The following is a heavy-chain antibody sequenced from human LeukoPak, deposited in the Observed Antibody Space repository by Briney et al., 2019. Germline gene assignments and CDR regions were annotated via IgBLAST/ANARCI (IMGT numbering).Heavy chain of an antibody. D-gene: IGHD3-10*01. CDR3: ARAKYGSGSYAFDY. V-gene: IGHV4-30-2*01. CDR1: GGSISSGGYS. CDR2: IYHSGST. J-gene: IGHJ4*02. Sequence: PSQTLSLTCAVSGGSISSGGYSWSWIRQPPGKGLEWIGYIYHSGSTYYNPSLKSRVTISVDRSKNQFSLKLSSVTAADTAVYYCARAKYGSGSYAFDYWGQGTLVTVSS.